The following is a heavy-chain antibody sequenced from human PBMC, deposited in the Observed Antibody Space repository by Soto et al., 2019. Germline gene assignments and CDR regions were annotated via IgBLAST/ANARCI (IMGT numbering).Heavy chain of an antibody. Sequence: ASVKVSCKASGYTFTSYGISWVRQAPGQGLEWMGWISAYNGNTNYAQKLQGRVTMTTDTSTSTAYMELRSLRSDDTAVYYCAREDFWSGYPPPFFFDYWGQGTLVTVSS. CDR2: ISAYNGNT. CDR1: GYTFTSYG. CDR3: AREDFWSGYPPPFFFDY. D-gene: IGHD3-3*01. V-gene: IGHV1-18*01. J-gene: IGHJ4*02.